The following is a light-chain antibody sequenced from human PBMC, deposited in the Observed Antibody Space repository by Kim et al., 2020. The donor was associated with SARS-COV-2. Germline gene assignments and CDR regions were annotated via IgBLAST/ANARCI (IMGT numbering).Light chain of an antibody. CDR3: QAWDSSTGV. CDR1: KLGDKY. CDR2: QDS. J-gene: IGLJ2*01. Sequence: VSPEQTASITCSGDKLGDKYACWYQQKPGQSPVLVIYQDSKRPSGIPERFSGSNSGNTATLTISGTQAMDEADYYCQAWDSSTGVFGGGTKLTVL. V-gene: IGLV3-1*01.